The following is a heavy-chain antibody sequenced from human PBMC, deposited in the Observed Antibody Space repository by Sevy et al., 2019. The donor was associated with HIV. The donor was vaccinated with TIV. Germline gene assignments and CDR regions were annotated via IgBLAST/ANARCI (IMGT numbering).Heavy chain of an antibody. Sequence: GVSLRLSCAASGFSFSANWMNWDRQAPGKGLEWVANIKGDGSDKHYVDSVEGRFTISRDNAKNVLYLQMNSLRVEDTAVYYCAHETFGRFESWGQGTLVTVSS. V-gene: IGHV3-7*01. D-gene: IGHD3-16*01. J-gene: IGHJ4*02. CDR3: AHETFGRFES. CDR1: GFSFSANW. CDR2: IKGDGSDK.